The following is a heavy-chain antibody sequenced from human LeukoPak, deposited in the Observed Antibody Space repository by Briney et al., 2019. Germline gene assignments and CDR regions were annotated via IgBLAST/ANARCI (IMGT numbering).Heavy chain of an antibody. V-gene: IGHV3-23*01. Sequence: GGSLRLSCAASGFTFTNYAMTWVRQAPGKGLEWVSAISGSGGTTYYADSVKGRFTISRDNSKNTLYLQMNSLRAEDTAVYYCAKSYGDYLGHFDSWGQGTLVTVSS. D-gene: IGHD4-17*01. CDR1: GFTFTNYA. CDR2: ISGSGGTT. J-gene: IGHJ4*02. CDR3: AKSYGDYLGHFDS.